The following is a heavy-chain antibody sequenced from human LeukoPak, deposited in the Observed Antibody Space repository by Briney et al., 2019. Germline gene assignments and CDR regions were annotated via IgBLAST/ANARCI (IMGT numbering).Heavy chain of an antibody. CDR3: AKDRPYYYDSSGYYYYYYGMDG. V-gene: IGHV3-43*02. D-gene: IGHD3-22*01. CDR1: GFTFDDYA. CDR2: ISGDGGST. J-gene: IGHJ6*02. Sequence: GGSLRLSCAASGFTFDDYALHWVRQAPGKGLEWVSVISGDGGSTYYADSVKGRFTISRDNSKNSLYLQMNSLRTEDTALYYCAKDRPYYYDSSGYYYYYYGMDGWGQGTTVTVSS.